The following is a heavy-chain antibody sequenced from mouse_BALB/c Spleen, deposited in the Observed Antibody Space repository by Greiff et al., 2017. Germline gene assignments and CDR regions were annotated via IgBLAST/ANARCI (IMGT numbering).Heavy chain of an antibody. CDR3: ARSGYDEDFDY. CDR2: IDPANGNT. D-gene: IGHD3-1*01. J-gene: IGHJ2*01. V-gene: IGHV14-3*02. Sequence: VQLQQSGAELVKPGASVKLSCTASGFNIKDTYMHWVKQRPEQGLEWIGRIDPANGNTKYDPKFQGKATITADTSSNTAYLQLSSLTSEDTAVDYCARSGYDEDFDYWGQGTTLTVSS. CDR1: GFNIKDTY.